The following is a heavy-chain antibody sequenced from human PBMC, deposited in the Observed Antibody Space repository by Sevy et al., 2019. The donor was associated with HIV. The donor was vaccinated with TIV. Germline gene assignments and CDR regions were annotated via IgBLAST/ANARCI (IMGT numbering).Heavy chain of an antibody. CDR2: ITLSGSTI. CDR1: GFTFSSYE. CDR3: ARDRQGITVAGTAIDY. V-gene: IGHV3-48*03. D-gene: IGHD6-19*01. J-gene: IGHJ4*02. Sequence: GRSLRLSCTASGFTFSSYEMNWVRQAPGKGLEWVSYITLSGSTIYYADSVKGRFTISRDNAKNSLYLQMNSLRAEDTAVYYCARDRQGITVAGTAIDYWGQGTLVTVSS.